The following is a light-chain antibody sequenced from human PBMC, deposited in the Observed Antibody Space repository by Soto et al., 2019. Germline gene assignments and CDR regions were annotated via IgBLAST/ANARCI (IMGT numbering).Light chain of an antibody. CDR2: GAS. J-gene: IGKJ1*01. Sequence: EIVMTQSPATLSVSPGERATLSCWASQSVSSNLAWYQRKPGQAPRLLIYGASTRATCIPVRFSGSGSGTEFTLTISSLQSEDFAVYYCQQYNNWPWTFGQGTKV. V-gene: IGKV3-15*01. CDR3: QQYNNWPWT. CDR1: QSVSSN.